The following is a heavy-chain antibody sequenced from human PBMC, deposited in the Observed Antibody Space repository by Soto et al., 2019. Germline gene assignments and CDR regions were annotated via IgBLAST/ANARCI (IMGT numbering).Heavy chain of an antibody. CDR1: GFSLSTSGVG. J-gene: IGHJ5*02. CDR2: IYWNDDK. Sequence: SGPTLVNPTQTLTLTCTFSGFSLSTSGVGVGWIRQPPGKALEWLALIYWNDDKRYSPSLKSRLTITKDTSKNQVVLTMTNMDPVDTATYYCAHRRGLRDFDWWFDPWGQGTLVTVSS. D-gene: IGHD3-9*01. V-gene: IGHV2-5*01. CDR3: AHRRGLRDFDWWFDP.